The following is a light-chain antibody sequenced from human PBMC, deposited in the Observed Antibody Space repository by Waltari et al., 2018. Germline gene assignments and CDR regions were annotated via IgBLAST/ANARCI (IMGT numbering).Light chain of an antibody. V-gene: IGLV1-51*02. CDR3: GTWDSSLSGAV. J-gene: IGLJ7*01. CDR2: ENT. Sequence: QSVLTQPPSVSAAPGQRVTISCPGGSSTIGTNSLSWYLQFPGTAPKLLIYENTERPAGIPGRFSGSKSGTSATLDITGLQAGDEADYYCGTWDSSLSGAVFGGGTHLTVL. CDR1: SSTIGTNS.